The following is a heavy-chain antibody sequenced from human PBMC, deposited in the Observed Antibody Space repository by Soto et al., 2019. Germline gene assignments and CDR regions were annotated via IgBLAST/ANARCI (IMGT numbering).Heavy chain of an antibody. Sequence: ASVKVSCKASGYTFTGYYIHWVRQAPGQGLEWKGWINPNSCGTNYARKFQGWVTMTGDTSISTVYLELSRLTSDDTAVYYCSREGDYDFWSGYPRRYNWFDPWGQGTLVTVSS. D-gene: IGHD3-3*01. V-gene: IGHV1-2*04. CDR3: SREGDYDFWSGYPRRYNWFDP. CDR2: INPNSCGT. J-gene: IGHJ5*02. CDR1: GYTFTGYY.